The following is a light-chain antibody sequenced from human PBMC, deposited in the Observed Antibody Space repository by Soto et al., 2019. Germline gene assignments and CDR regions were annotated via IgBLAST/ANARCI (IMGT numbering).Light chain of an antibody. CDR3: CSYAGSSTWV. V-gene: IGLV2-23*02. CDR2: EVS. Sequence: QSVLTQPASVSESPGQSITISCTGTSSDVGIYSLVSWYQQHPGKAPKLMIFEVSKRPSGVSNRFSGSKSGSTASLTISVLQAEDEADYYCCSYAGSSTWVFGGGTKLTVL. CDR1: SSDVGIYSL. J-gene: IGLJ3*02.